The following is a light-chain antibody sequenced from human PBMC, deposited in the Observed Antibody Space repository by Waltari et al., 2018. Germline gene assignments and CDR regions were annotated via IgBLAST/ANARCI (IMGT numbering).Light chain of an antibody. CDR2: GAS. J-gene: IGKJ1*01. V-gene: IGKV3-15*01. Sequence: EIVMTQSPASLSLSPGERATLPCRASQSVTSNLAWYQQKPGQAPRLLIYGASPRAAGIPVRFSGSGSGTEFTLTVSGLQSEDFAIYYCQQYNDWPPWTFGQGTKVEIK. CDR3: QQYNDWPPWT. CDR1: QSVTSN.